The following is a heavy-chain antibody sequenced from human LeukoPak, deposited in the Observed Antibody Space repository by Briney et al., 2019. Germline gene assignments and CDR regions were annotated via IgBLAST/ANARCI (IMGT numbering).Heavy chain of an antibody. D-gene: IGHD2-21*01. CDR1: GFSVGNSW. CDR2: INSDGKST. V-gene: IGHV3-74*03. CDR3: ARDFFPVVDSTWYEIGY. J-gene: IGHJ4*02. Sequence: GGSLRLSCAASGFSVGNSWMHWVRQAPGKGLVWISRINSDGKSTVYADSVRGRFTISRDNSRNTLYLQMDSLRSEDTAVYYCARDFFPVVDSTWYEIGYWGQGTLVTVSS.